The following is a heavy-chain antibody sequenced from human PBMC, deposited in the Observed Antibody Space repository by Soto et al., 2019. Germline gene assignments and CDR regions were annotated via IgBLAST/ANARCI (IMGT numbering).Heavy chain of an antibody. J-gene: IGHJ5*02. CDR1: GGSFSGYY. D-gene: IGHD3-10*01. CDR3: ARKSLNYYGSVYPWFDP. Sequence: QVQLQQWGAGLLKPSETLSLTCAVYGGSFSGYYWSWIRQPPGKGLEWIGEINHSGSTNYNPSLKSRVTRTVDTSKNQFSLKLSSVTAADTAVYYCARKSLNYYGSVYPWFDPWGQGTLVTVSS. CDR2: INHSGST. V-gene: IGHV4-34*01.